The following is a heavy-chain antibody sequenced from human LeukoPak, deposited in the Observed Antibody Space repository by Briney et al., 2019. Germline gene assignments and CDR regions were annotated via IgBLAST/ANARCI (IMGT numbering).Heavy chain of an antibody. CDR3: ARDSGRGGESGYYDL. CDR1: GFTFGWHW. D-gene: IGHD3-3*01. V-gene: IGHV3-7*01. J-gene: IGHJ5*02. Sequence: GGSLRLSCAASGFTFGWHWMSWVRQAPGKGLEWVANIKQDGSQRYYVDSVKGRFTISRDNAKNSLYLQMSSLRAEDTAMYYCARDSGRGGESGYYDLWGQGTLVTVSS. CDR2: IKQDGSQR.